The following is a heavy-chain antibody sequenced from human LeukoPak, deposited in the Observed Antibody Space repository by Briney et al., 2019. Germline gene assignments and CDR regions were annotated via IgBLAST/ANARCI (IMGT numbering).Heavy chain of an antibody. D-gene: IGHD1-26*01. Sequence: GGSLRLSCAASGFTFSTYSMNWVRQAPGKGLEWVSSIVPSGGYTYYADSVKGRFTISRDNAKNSLSLQMNSLRAEDTAVYYCARDPYSGGYYQYYFYYTDFWGKGTTVTVSS. CDR3: ARDPYSGGYYQYYFYYTDF. CDR2: IVPSGGYT. CDR1: GFTFSTYS. V-gene: IGHV3-21*01. J-gene: IGHJ6*03.